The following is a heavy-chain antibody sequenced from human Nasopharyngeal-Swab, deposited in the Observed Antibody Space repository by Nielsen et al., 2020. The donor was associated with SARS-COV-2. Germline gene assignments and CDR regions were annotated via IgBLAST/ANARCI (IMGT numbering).Heavy chain of an antibody. CDR3: ARESVVTGMDDATDI. D-gene: IGHD2-21*02. V-gene: IGHV3-33*01. CDR2: IWYDGSNK. Sequence: GESLKISCAASGFTFSTYGMHWVRQAPGKGLEWVAVIWYDGSNKYYADSVKGRFTISRDSSKNTLYLQMNSLRAEDTAVYYCARESVVTGMDDATDIWGQGTMVTVS. CDR1: GFTFSTYG. J-gene: IGHJ3*02.